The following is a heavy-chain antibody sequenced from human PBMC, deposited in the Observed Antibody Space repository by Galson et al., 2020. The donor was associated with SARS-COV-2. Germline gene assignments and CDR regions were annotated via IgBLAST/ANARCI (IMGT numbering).Heavy chain of an antibody. J-gene: IGHJ4*02. CDR2: IYYSGST. CDR1: GGSISSGGYY. D-gene: IGHD3-3*01. Sequence: SETLSLTCTVSGGSISSGGYYWSWIRQHPGKGLEWIGYIYYSGSTYYNPSLKSRVTISVDTSKNQFSLKLSSVTAADTAVYYCARGGLPWSGYPANPYFDYWGQGTLVTVSS. V-gene: IGHV4-31*03. CDR3: ARGGLPWSGYPANPYFDY.